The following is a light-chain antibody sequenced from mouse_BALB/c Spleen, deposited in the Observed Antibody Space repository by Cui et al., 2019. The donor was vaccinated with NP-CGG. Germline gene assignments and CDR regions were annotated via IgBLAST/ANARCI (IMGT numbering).Light chain of an antibody. CDR2: GTN. CDR3: ALWYSNHWV. Sequence: QAVVTQEFALTTSPGETVTLTCRSSPGAVTTSNYANWVQEKPDHLFTGLIGGTNNRAPGVPARFSGSLIGDKAALTITGAQTEDEAIYFCALWYSNHWVFGGGTKLTVL. V-gene: IGLV1*01. CDR1: PGAVTTSNY. J-gene: IGLJ1*01.